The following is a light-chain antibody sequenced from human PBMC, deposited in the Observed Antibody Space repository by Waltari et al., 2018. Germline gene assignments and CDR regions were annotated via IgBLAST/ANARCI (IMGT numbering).Light chain of an antibody. J-gene: IGKJ3*01. CDR1: QSIMYSSNNKNF. CDR3: QQYFITPFT. Sequence: DIVMSQSPDSLAVSLGERATDNRRPSQSIMYSSNNKNFLAWYQQKPGQSPKLLIYWASTRQSGVPDRFTGSWSGTDFTLTITSVQPEDVAIYYCQQYFITPFTFGPGTKVEIK. CDR2: WAS. V-gene: IGKV4-1*01.